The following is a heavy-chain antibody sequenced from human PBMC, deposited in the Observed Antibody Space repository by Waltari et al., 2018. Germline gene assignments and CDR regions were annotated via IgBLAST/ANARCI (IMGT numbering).Heavy chain of an antibody. J-gene: IGHJ2*01. V-gene: IGHV3-48*04. D-gene: IGHD3-10*01. CDR3: ATTRRSGVEYFDV. Sequence: EVQLVESGGGLVQPGGSLRLSCAASGFSFSSYSMTWVRQAPGKGLGWVSDISSWSTTIYYADSLKGRFTISRDNAKNSLYRQMNSLRAEDTALYYCATTRRSGVEYFDVWGRGTLVTVSS. CDR2: ISSWSTTI. CDR1: GFSFSSYS.